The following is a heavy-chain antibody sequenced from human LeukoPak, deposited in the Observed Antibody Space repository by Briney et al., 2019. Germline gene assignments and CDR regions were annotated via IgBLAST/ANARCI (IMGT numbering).Heavy chain of an antibody. D-gene: IGHD3-9*01. CDR1: GGSISSYY. CDR3: ARLLYYDILTGYYAFDI. V-gene: IGHV4-59*08. CDR2: IYYSGST. J-gene: IGHJ3*02. Sequence: SETLSLTCTVSGGSISSYYWSWIRQPPGKGLEWIGYIYYSGSTNYNPSLKSRVTISVDTSKNQFSLKLSSVTAAGTAVYYCARLLYYDILTGYYAFDIWGQGTMVTVSS.